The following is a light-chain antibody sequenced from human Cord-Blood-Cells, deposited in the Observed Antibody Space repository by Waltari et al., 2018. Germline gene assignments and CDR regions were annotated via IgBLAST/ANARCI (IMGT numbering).Light chain of an antibody. V-gene: IGLV2-23*01. CDR2: EGS. J-gene: IGLJ2*01. CDR3: CSYAGSSTLL. CDR1: SSDVGSYNL. Sequence: QSALTQPASVSGSPGQSITISCTGTSSDVGSYNLVSWYQQHPGKAPKLMIYEGSKRPAGVSKRFSGSKSGNTASLTISGLQAEDEAYYYCCSYAGSSTLLFGGGTKLTVL.